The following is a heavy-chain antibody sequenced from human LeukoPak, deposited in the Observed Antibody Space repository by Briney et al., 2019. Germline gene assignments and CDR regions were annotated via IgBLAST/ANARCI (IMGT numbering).Heavy chain of an antibody. Sequence: GGSLRLSCAASGFTFSSHCMSWVRQAPGKGLEWVAHIKQDGSEKYYVDSVKGRFTISRDNAKNSLYLQMSILRAADTAVYYCARVRIAVAVSAFDIWGQGTMVTVSS. D-gene: IGHD6-19*01. CDR3: ARVRIAVAVSAFDI. J-gene: IGHJ3*02. CDR2: IKQDGSEK. V-gene: IGHV3-7*01. CDR1: GFTFSSHC.